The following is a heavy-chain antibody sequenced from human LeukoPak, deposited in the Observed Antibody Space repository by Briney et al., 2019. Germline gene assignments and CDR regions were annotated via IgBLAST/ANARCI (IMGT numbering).Heavy chain of an antibody. CDR3: ARDGITIFGVVIRSYFDY. CDR1: GGSISSYY. J-gene: IGHJ4*02. V-gene: IGHV4-34*01. CDR2: INHSGST. D-gene: IGHD3-3*01. Sequence: PSETLSLTCTVSGGSISSYYWSWIRQPPGKGLEWIGEINHSGSTNYNPSLKSRVTISVDTSKNQFSLKLSSVTAADTAVYYCARDGITIFGVVIRSYFDYWGQGTLVTVSS.